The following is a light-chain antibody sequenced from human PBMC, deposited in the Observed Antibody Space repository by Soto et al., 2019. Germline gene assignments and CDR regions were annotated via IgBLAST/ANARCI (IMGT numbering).Light chain of an antibody. CDR3: QSYDSRLSGYV. CDR1: SSNIGAGYE. V-gene: IGLV1-40*01. Sequence: QPVLTQPPSVSAAPGQRVTISCTGSSSNIGAGYEAHWYQQVPGTAPKLLIYENNNRPSGVPDRFSGSKSGTSASLAITGLQAEDEAEYYCQSYDSRLSGYVFGTGTKVTVL. CDR2: ENN. J-gene: IGLJ1*01.